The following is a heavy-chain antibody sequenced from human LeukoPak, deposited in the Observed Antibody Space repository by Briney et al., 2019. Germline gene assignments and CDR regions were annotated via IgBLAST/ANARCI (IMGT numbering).Heavy chain of an antibody. CDR1: GFTFSGYG. V-gene: IGHV3-33*01. D-gene: IGHD6-13*01. J-gene: IGHJ4*02. CDR2: IWYDGSNK. Sequence: SGGSLRLSCAASGFTFSGYGMHWVRQAPGKGLEWVAVIWYDGSNKYYADSVKGRFTISRDNSKNTLYLQMNSLRAEDTAVYYCARDARYSSSWYYFDYWGQGTLVTVSS. CDR3: ARDARYSSSWYYFDY.